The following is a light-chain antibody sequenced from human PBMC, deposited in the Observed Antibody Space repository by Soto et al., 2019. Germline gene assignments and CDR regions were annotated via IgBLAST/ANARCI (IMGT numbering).Light chain of an antibody. CDR2: EVT. Sequence: QSALTQPASVSGSPGQSIPVSCTGTSSDIGGHNYVSWSQQHPGKVPKLIIYEVTNRPSGVSNRFSGSKSGNTASLTVSGLQAEDEADYYCSSYTPTSTVVFGGGTKVTVL. CDR3: SSYTPTSTVV. CDR1: SSDIGGHNY. J-gene: IGLJ2*01. V-gene: IGLV2-14*01.